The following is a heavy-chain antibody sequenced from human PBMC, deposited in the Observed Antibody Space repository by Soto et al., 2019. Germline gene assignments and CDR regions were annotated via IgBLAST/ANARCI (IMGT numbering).Heavy chain of an antibody. CDR3: ARDMYYYDSRGYYSL. J-gene: IGHJ3*01. V-gene: IGHV5-51*01. CDR1: GYSFTSYW. D-gene: IGHD3-22*01. CDR2: IYPGDSDT. Sequence: PGESLKISCKGSGYSFTSYWIGWVRQMPGEGLEWMGIIYPGDSDTRYSPSFQGQVTISADKSISTAYLQWSSLKASDTAMYYCARDMYYYDSRGYYSLCGQGTMVPGSS.